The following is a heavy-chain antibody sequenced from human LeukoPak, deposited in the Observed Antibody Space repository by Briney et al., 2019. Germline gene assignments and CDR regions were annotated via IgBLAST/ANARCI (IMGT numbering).Heavy chain of an antibody. V-gene: IGHV4-34*01. CDR3: ARGLTNDFWSGPYYYGMDV. D-gene: IGHD3-3*01. J-gene: IGHJ6*02. CDR2: INHSGST. CDR1: GGSFSGYY. Sequence: SETLSLTCAVYGGSFSGYYWSWIRQPPGKGLEWIGEINHSGSTNYNPSLKSRVTISVDTSKNQFSLKLSSVTAADTAVYYCARGLTNDFWSGPYYYGMDVWGQGTTVTVSS.